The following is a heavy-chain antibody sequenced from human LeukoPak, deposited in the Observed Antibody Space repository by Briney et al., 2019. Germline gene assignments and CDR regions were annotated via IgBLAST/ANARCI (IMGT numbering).Heavy chain of an antibody. V-gene: IGHV3-74*01. CDR3: ARAPSEIGGYYPEDFRH. CDR1: GFTFSSYW. D-gene: IGHD3-22*01. CDR2: IKSDGST. Sequence: GGSLRLSCAASGFTFSSYWMHWVRQAPGKGLVWVSRIKSDGSTNYADSVKGRSTISRDNAKNTVSLQMNSLRAEDTGVYYCARAPSEIGGYYPEDFRHWGQGTLVTVSS. J-gene: IGHJ1*01.